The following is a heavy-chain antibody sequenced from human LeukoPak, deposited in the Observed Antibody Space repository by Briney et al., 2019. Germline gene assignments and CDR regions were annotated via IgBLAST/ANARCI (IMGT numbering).Heavy chain of an antibody. J-gene: IGHJ6*02. Sequence: PSETLSLTCAVYGGSFSGYYWSWIRQPPGKGLECIGEINHSGSTKYNPSLKSRVTISADTSKNQFSLKLSSVTAADTAVYYCARLAITIFGNHQVDYYGMDVWGQGTTVTVSS. D-gene: IGHD3-3*01. CDR2: INHSGST. V-gene: IGHV4-34*01. CDR1: GGSFSGYY. CDR3: ARLAITIFGNHQVDYYGMDV.